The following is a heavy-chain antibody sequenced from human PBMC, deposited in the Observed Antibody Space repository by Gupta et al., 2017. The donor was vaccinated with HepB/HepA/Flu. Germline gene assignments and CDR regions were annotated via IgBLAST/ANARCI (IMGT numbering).Heavy chain of an antibody. Sequence: EVRLVESGGGLVKPGGSLRLSCAAPGLPFSNYWMHWVRQAPGKGLVWVSRIKSDGSITNYADSVKGRFTISRDNAKNTLYLQMNSLRAEDTAVYYCAKDNHRGAHDYWGQGTLVTVSS. D-gene: IGHD2-15*01. CDR3: AKDNHRGAHDY. CDR1: GLPFSNYW. CDR2: IKSDGSIT. J-gene: IGHJ4*02. V-gene: IGHV3-74*01.